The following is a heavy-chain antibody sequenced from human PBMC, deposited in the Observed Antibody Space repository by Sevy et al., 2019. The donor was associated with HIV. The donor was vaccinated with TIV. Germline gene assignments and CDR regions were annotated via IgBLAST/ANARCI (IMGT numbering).Heavy chain of an antibody. Sequence: GGSLRLSCAASGFTFSSYAMHWVRQAPGKGLEWVAVISYDGSNKYYADSVKGRFTISRDNSKNTLYLQMNSLRPEDTGVYYCERAGYYDSSGYYSSDYWGQGTLVTVSS. CDR1: GFTFSSYA. V-gene: IGHV3-30-3*01. CDR2: ISYDGSNK. D-gene: IGHD3-22*01. CDR3: ERAGYYDSSGYYSSDY. J-gene: IGHJ4*02.